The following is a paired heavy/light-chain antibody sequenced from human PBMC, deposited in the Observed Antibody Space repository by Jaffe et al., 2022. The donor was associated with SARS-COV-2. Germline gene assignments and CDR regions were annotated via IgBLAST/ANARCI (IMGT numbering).Heavy chain of an antibody. Sequence: QVQLVESGGDVVQPGRSLRLSCTASGFTFSSYAMHWVRQAPGKGLEWVAVISYDGSNKYYADSVKGRFTISRDNSKNTLYLQMNSLGAEDTTVYYCARDGKMATISADFDYWGQGTLVTVSS. V-gene: IGHV3-30*04. D-gene: IGHD5-12*01. CDR1: GFTFSSYA. J-gene: IGHJ4*02. CDR2: ISYDGSNK. CDR3: ARDGKMATISADFDY.
Light chain of an antibody. CDR2: AAS. CDR3: QQSYSTPWT. Sequence: DIQMTQSPSSLSASVGDRVTITCRASQSISTNLNWYQQKPGKAPKLLIYAASSLQSGVPSRFSGSGSGTDFTLTISSLQPEDFATYYCQQSYSTPWTFGQGTKVEIK. V-gene: IGKV1-39*01. CDR1: QSISTN. J-gene: IGKJ1*01.